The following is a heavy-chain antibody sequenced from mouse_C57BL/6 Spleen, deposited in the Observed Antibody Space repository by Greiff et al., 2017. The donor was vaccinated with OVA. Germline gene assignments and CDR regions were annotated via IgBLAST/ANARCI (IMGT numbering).Heavy chain of an antibody. J-gene: IGHJ1*03. CDR3: ARDDGYSRYFDV. CDR1: GYAFSSSW. V-gene: IGHV1-82*01. CDR2: IYPGDGDT. D-gene: IGHD2-3*01. Sequence: VKLQQSGPELVKPGASVKISCKASGYAFSSSWMNWVKQRPGKGLEWIGRIYPGDGDTNYNGKFKGKATLTADKSSSTAYMQLSSLTSEDSAVYFCARDDGYSRYFDVWGTGTTVTVSS.